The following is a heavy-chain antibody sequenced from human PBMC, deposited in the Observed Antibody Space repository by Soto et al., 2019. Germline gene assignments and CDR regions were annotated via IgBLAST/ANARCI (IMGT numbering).Heavy chain of an antibody. Sequence: QVQLQESGPGLVKPSQTLSLTCPVSGGSISSGGYYWSWISQHPGKGLEWIGYIYYSGSTYYNPSLKSRVTISADTSKNQFSLKLSSVTAADTAVYYCARERLGSSRYFDYWGQGTLVTVSS. J-gene: IGHJ4*02. CDR1: GGSISSGGYY. V-gene: IGHV4-31*03. D-gene: IGHD6-6*01. CDR2: IYYSGST. CDR3: ARERLGSSRYFDY.